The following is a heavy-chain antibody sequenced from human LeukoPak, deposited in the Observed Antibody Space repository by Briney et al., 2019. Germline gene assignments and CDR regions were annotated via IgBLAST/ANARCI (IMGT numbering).Heavy chain of an antibody. CDR1: GFTFDDYA. CDR3: AKDRSFSGSYPVFDY. J-gene: IGHJ4*02. CDR2: ISWDGGST. Sequence: GGSLRLSCAASGFTFDDYAMHWVRPAPGKGLEWVSLISWDGGSTYYADSVKGRFTISRDNSKNSLYLQMNSLRAEDTALYYCAKDRSFSGSYPVFDYWGQGTLVTVSS. V-gene: IGHV3-43D*03. D-gene: IGHD1-26*01.